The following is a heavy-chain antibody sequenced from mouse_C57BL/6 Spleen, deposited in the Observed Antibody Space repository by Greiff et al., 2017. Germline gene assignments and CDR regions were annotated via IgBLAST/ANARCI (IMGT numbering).Heavy chain of an antibody. D-gene: IGHD2-1*01. CDR3: ARGGKWFAY. CDR2: IDPNSGGT. V-gene: IGHV1-72*01. Sequence: VQLQQPGAELVKPGASVKLSCKASGYTFTSYWMHWVKQRPGRGLEWIGRIDPNSGGTKYNEKFKSKATLTVDKPSSTAYMQLSSLPSEGSAGYYCARGGKWFAYWGQGTLVTVSA. CDR1: GYTFTSYW. J-gene: IGHJ3*01.